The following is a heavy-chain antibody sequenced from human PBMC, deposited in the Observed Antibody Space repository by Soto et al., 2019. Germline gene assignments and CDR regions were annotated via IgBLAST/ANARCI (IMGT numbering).Heavy chain of an antibody. CDR1: GFTFSSYA. D-gene: IGHD5-12*01. J-gene: IGHJ6*02. Sequence: PGGSLRLSCAASGFTFSSYAMHWVRQAPGKGLEWVAVISYDGSNKYYADSVKGRFTISRDNSKNTLYLQMNSLRAEDTAVYYCARDDVEMATIGFFPETHPAVYYYYGMDVWGRGTTVTVSS. V-gene: IGHV3-30-3*01. CDR3: ARDDVEMATIGFFPETHPAVYYYYGMDV. CDR2: ISYDGSNK.